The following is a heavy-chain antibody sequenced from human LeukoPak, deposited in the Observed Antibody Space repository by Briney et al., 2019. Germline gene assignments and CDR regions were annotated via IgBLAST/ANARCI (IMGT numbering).Heavy chain of an antibody. CDR2: VHLSGRT. CDR3: AREGGPYRPLDY. Sequence: SGTLSLTCGVSGGXISTTNCWTWVRQPPGEGLEWIGEVHLSGRTHYNPSLESRVTMSVDMSENHISLRLTSVTAADTAVYYCAREGGPYRPLDYSGQGTLVTVSS. J-gene: IGHJ4*02. V-gene: IGHV4-4*02. CDR1: GGXISTTNC.